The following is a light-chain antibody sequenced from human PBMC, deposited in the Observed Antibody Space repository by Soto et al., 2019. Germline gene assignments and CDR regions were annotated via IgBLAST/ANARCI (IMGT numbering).Light chain of an antibody. V-gene: IGKV3-11*01. J-gene: IGKJ1*01. CDR2: DAS. CDR3: QQYGSSSWT. Sequence: EIVLTQSPATLSLSPGERATLSCRASQSVSSYLAWYQQKPGQAPRLLIYDASNRATGIPARFSGSGSGTDFTLTMSSLEPEDFAVYYCQQYGSSSWTFGQGTKMDIK. CDR1: QSVSSY.